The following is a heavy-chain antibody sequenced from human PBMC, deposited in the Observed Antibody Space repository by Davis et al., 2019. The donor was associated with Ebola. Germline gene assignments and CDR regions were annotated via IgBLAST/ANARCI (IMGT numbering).Heavy chain of an antibody. Sequence: PGGSLRLSCAASGFTFSSYAMSWVRQAPGKGLEWVSAISGSGGSTYYADSVKGRFTISRDNSKNTLYLQMNSLRAEDTAVYYCAKDLSKRSGWYHFMDVWGQGTTVTVSS. CDR3: AKDLSKRSGWYHFMDV. J-gene: IGHJ6*02. CDR1: GFTFSSYA. CDR2: ISGSGGST. D-gene: IGHD6-19*01. V-gene: IGHV3-23*01.